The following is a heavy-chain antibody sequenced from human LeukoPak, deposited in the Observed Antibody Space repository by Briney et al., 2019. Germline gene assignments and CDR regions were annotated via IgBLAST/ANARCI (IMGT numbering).Heavy chain of an antibody. CDR3: ARDLVSGSGGSYYY. D-gene: IGHD2-15*01. J-gene: IGHJ4*02. CDR1: GGTFSSYA. CDR2: IIPILGIA. Sequence: ASVKVSCKASGGTFSSYAISWVRQAPGQGLEWMGRIIPILGIANYAQKFQGRVTITADKSTSTAYMELSSLRSEDTAVYYCARDLVSGSGGSYYYWGQGTLVTVSS. V-gene: IGHV1-69*04.